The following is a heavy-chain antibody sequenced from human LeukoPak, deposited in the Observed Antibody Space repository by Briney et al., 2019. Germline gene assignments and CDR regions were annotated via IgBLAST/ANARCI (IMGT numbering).Heavy chain of an antibody. D-gene: IGHD5-18*01. CDR3: ARVIYSSENWFDP. J-gene: IGHJ5*02. Sequence: VASVKVSCKTSGYTFTDYYIHWVRQAPGQGLEWMGWINPNSGGTNYAQKFQGRVTMTRDTSISTAYMELSRLRSDDTAVYYCARVIYSSENWFDPWGQGTLVTVSS. V-gene: IGHV1-2*02. CDR1: GYTFTDYY. CDR2: INPNSGGT.